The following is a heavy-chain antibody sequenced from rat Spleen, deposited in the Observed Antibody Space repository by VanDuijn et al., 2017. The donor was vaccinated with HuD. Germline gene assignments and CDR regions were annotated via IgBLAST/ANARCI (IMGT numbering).Heavy chain of an antibody. CDR2: ISYDGSST. J-gene: IGHJ2*01. D-gene: IGHD1-5*01. CDR1: GFTFSNYG. CDR3: ARTEIQLDYFDF. V-gene: IGHV5-19*01. Sequence: EVQLVESGGGLVQPGRSLKLSCAASGFTFSNYGMHWIRQAPTKGLEWVASISYDGSSTYYRDSVKGRFTISRDNAENTVYLQMNSLRSEDTATYYCARTEIQLDYFDFWGQGVLVTVSS.